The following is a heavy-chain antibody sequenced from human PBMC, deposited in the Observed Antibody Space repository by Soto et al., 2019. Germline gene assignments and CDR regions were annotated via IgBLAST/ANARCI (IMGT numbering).Heavy chain of an antibody. CDR1: GGSVSSGSYY. CDR3: ARGSGPNDAFDI. D-gene: IGHD2-15*01. J-gene: IGHJ3*02. CDR2: IYYSGST. V-gene: IGHV4-61*01. Sequence: SETLSLTCTFSGGSVSSGSYYWSWIRQPPGKGLEWIGYIYYSGSTNYNPSLKSRVTISVDTSKNQFSLKLSSVTAADTAVYYCARGSGPNDAFDIWVQGTMVT.